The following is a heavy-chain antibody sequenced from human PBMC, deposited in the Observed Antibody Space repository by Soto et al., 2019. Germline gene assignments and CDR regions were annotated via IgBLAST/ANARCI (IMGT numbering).Heavy chain of an antibody. CDR1: GGTFNGYG. CDR3: ARGVSSAGAYYTGPSAYDH. D-gene: IGHD3-10*01. V-gene: IGHV1-69*06. CDR2: TVPVFDTS. Sequence: QVQLVQSGAVVKKPGSSVEVSCKASGGTFNGYGISWVRQAPGQGLEWMGGTVPVFDTSKYAPRFQVRVTITADKSTTTAYMELSSVRSEDTAIYFCARGVSSAGAYYTGPSAYDHCGQGTLVIVSS. J-gene: IGHJ3*01.